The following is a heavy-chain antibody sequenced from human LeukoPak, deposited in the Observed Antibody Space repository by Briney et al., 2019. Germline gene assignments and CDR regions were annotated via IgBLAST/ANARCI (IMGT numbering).Heavy chain of an antibody. Sequence: GGSLRLSCAASRFIFNNYGMHWDRQAPGKGLEWVSVISYDGSDKYYADSVKGRFIISRDNSKNTLYLQMNSLRDEDTAVYYCAKINEVINWGQGTLVTVSS. CDR1: RFIFNNYG. D-gene: IGHD1-1*01. V-gene: IGHV3-30*18. CDR2: ISYDGSDK. CDR3: AKINEVIN. J-gene: IGHJ4*02.